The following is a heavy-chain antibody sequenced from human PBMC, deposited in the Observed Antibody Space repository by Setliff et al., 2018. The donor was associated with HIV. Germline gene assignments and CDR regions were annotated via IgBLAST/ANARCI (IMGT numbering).Heavy chain of an antibody. V-gene: IGHV4-39*01. D-gene: IGHD6-13*01. CDR3: VGSTIAAAVYYYYYYMDV. J-gene: IGHJ6*03. CDR2: IYYSGST. CDR1: GGSISSSSYY. Sequence: SETLSLTCTVSGGSISSSSYYWGWIRQPPGKGLEWIGSIYYSGSTYANPSLKSRVTISVDTSKNQFSLNLSSVTAADTAVYYCVGSTIAAAVYYYYYYMDVWGDGTTVTVSS.